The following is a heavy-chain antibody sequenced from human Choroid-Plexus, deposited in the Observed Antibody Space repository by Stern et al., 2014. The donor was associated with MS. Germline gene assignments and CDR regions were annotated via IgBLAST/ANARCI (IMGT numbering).Heavy chain of an antibody. CDR2: VSDDVSNK. CDR3: AKERQYLTYFFDH. J-gene: IGHJ5*02. D-gene: IGHD2/OR15-2a*01. CDR1: GFTFGSCA. V-gene: IGHV3-30*18. Sequence: VQMVESGGGVVQPGRPLRLSCVASGFTFGSCALHWVRQARGKGLEWVAVVSDDVSNKYYANSVKGRFTISRENSQNTLYMQMSSLIPEDTAVYYCAKERQYLTYFFDHWGQGSLVTVSS.